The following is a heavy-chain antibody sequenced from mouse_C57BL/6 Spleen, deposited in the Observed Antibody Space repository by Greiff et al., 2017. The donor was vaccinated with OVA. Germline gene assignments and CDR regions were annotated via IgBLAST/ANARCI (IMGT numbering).Heavy chain of an antibody. CDR3: ARWGVYDDRSYWYFGV. CDR1: GYAFSSYW. V-gene: IGHV1-80*01. CDR2: IYPGDGDT. J-gene: IGHJ1*03. D-gene: IGHD2-12*01. Sequence: QVQLQQSGAELVKPGASVKISCKASGYAFSSYWMNWVKQRPGKGLEWIGQIYPGDGDTNYNGKFKGKATLTADKSSSTAYMQLSSLTSEDSAVYFCARWGVYDDRSYWYFGVWGTGTTVTVSS.